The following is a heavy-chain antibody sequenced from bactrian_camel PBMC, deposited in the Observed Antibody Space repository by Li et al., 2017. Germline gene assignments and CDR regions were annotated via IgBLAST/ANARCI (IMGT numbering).Heavy chain of an antibody. CDR2: IDSDGTT. CDR1: EWKYKHSDMYC. Sequence: HVQLVESGGGSVQAGGSLRLSCVFSEWKYKHSDMYCMGWFRQAPGKEREGVAAIDSDGTTAYADSVKGRFTVSADNAKNTVYLQMDSLKTEDTALYYCATDMPALGNLHNYCADGYCRTGQGTQVTVS. J-gene: IGHJ4*01. V-gene: IGHV3S53*01. D-gene: IGHD1*01.